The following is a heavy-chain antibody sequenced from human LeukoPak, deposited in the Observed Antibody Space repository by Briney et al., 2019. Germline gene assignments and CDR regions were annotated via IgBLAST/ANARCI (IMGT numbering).Heavy chain of an antibody. D-gene: IGHD4-23*01. CDR1: GFTFSSSA. Sequence: GGSLRLSCAASGFTFSSSAMHWGRQAPGQGLEWLAVISYDGSNKYYADSVKGRFTISRDNSKNTLYLQMNSLRAEDTAVYYCARDNSDGYNYFDYWGQGTLVTVSS. V-gene: IGHV3-30-3*01. J-gene: IGHJ4*02. CDR2: ISYDGSNK. CDR3: ARDNSDGYNYFDY.